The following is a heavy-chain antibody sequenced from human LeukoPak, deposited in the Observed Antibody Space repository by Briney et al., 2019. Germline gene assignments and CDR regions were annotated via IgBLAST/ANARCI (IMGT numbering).Heavy chain of an antibody. D-gene: IGHD1-26*01. CDR1: PLTFNSYS. CDR2: ITTSSRYI. V-gene: IGHV3-21*01. Sequence: GSLRLSCTASPLTFNSYSLIWVRQAPGKGLERVSSITTSSRYIYYAESVKRRFTIYRDNAQILLYVQMNSLRVEDTAVYYCARDYSPPHWSENSGYFDSWGQGTLVTVSS. CDR3: ARDYSPPHWSENSGYFDS. J-gene: IGHJ4*02.